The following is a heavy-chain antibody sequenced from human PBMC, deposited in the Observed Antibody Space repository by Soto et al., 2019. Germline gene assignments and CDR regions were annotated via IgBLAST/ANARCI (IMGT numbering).Heavy chain of an antibody. CDR3: ARRGIAVAGPIFQH. Sequence: PGGSLSLSCAASGFTFSSYSMNWVRQAPGKGLEWVSYISSSSSTIYYADSVKGRFTISRDNAKNSLYLQMNSLRAEDTAVYYCARRGIAVAGPIFQHWGQGTLVTVSS. CDR2: ISSSSSTI. J-gene: IGHJ1*01. V-gene: IGHV3-48*01. D-gene: IGHD6-19*01. CDR1: GFTFSSYS.